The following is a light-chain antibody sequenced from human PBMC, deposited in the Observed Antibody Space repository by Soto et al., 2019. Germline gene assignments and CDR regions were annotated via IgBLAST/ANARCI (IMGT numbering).Light chain of an antibody. V-gene: IGLV1-44*01. J-gene: IGLJ1*01. CDR1: SSNIGGNT. CDR3: SAWDNSLNGYV. CDR2: TAG. Sequence: QSVLTQPLSVSASPGQRVTISCSGGSSNIGGNTVAWYQHLPGTAPPRLIFTAGQRPSGVPGRFSGSKSGTSASLAISGLQSEDEGDYYCSAWDNSLNGYVFGPGTKLTVL.